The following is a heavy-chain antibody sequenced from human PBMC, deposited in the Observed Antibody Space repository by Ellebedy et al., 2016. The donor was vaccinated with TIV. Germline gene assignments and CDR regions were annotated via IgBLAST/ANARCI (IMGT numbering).Heavy chain of an antibody. J-gene: IGHJ4*02. V-gene: IGHV3-21*06. Sequence: GESLKISCEASGVTVSSHGMHWVRQAPGKGLEWVSSISKTSTYIYSADSVKGRFTISRDNAENSLYLYMNSLRIDDTAVYYCAGGISVAGTSLGFWGQGTLVTVSS. CDR3: AGGISVAGTSLGF. CDR2: ISKTSTYI. D-gene: IGHD6-19*01. CDR1: GVTVSSHG.